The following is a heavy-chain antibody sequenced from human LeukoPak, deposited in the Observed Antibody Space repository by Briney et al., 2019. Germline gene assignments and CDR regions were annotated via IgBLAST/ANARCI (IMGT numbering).Heavy chain of an antibody. J-gene: IGHJ2*01. CDR3: ARVSSSWYQDWYFDL. D-gene: IGHD6-13*01. Sequence: SETLSLTCTVSGGSISSSSYYWGWIRQPPGKGLEWIGSIYYSGSTYYNPSLKSRVTISVDTSKNQFSLKLTSVTAADTAVYYCARVSSSWYQDWYFDLWGRGTLVTVSS. CDR2: IYYSGST. CDR1: GGSISSSSYY. V-gene: IGHV4-39*07.